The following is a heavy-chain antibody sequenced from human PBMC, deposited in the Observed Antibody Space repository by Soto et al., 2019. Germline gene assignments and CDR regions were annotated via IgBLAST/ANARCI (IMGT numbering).Heavy chain of an antibody. CDR2: IYYSGST. D-gene: IGHD3-10*01. J-gene: IGHJ6*02. Sequence: QVQLQESGPGLVKPSQTLSLTCTVSGGSISSGDYYWSWIRQPPGKGLEWIGYIYYSGSTYYNPSLKSRVTISVDTSKNQFSLKLSSVTAADTAVYYCARVSSGELLSYGMDVWGQGTTVTVSS. CDR3: ARVSSGELLSYGMDV. CDR1: GGSISSGDYY. V-gene: IGHV4-30-4*01.